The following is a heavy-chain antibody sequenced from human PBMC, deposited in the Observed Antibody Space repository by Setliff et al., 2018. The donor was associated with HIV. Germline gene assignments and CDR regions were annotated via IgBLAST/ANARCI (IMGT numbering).Heavy chain of an antibody. V-gene: IGHV4-34*01. CDR2: LNYDGVT. CDR3: ATTYCRGADCPQMYDY. J-gene: IGHJ4*02. D-gene: IGHD2-21*02. CDR1: GGSFSGSY. Sequence: SETLSLTCAVYGGSFSGSYWSWIRQPPGKGLEWIGELNYDGVTNHNPSLRSRVTISVDTSRKQWSLRLNSVTAADTAVYYCATTYCRGADCPQMYDYWGQGTXXTVSS.